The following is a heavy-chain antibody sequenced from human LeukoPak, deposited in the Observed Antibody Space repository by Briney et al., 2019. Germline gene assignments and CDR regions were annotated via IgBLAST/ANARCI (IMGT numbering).Heavy chain of an antibody. J-gene: IGHJ4*02. CDR1: GFTFNTYS. CDR2: ISSSSSYI. V-gene: IGHV3-21*01. CDR3: ARETAGFDY. Sequence: KTGGSLRLSCAASGFTFNTYSMNWVRQAPGKGLGWVSSISSSSSYIYYADSVKGRFTISRDNAKNSLYLQMNSLRAEDTAVYYCARETAGFDYWGQGALVTVSS.